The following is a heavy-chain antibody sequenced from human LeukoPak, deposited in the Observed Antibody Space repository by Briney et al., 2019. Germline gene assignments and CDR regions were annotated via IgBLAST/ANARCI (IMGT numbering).Heavy chain of an antibody. Sequence: GGSLRLSCAASGFTVSSNYMSWVRQAPGKGLEWVSVIYSGGSTYYADSVKGRFTISRDNSKNTLYLQMNSLRSEDTAVYYCATWSEGACGGDCSYFDYWGQGTLVTVSS. CDR1: GFTVSSNY. D-gene: IGHD2-21*02. V-gene: IGHV3-53*05. CDR3: ATWSEGACGGDCSYFDY. CDR2: IYSGGST. J-gene: IGHJ4*02.